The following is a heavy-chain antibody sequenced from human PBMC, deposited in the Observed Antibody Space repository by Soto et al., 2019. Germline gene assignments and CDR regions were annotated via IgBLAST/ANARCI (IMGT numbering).Heavy chain of an antibody. J-gene: IGHJ6*02. CDR2: ISWNSGSI. D-gene: IGHD6-19*01. V-gene: IGHV3-9*01. CDR1: GFTFDDYA. Sequence: EVQLVESGGGLVQPGRSLRLSCAASGFTFDDYAMHWVRQAPGKGLEWVSGISWNSGSIGYADSVKGRFTISRDNAKNTLYVQTNSLRAEDPALYYCAKDIAVIAVADPYYYYSGMNVWGQGTTVTVSS. CDR3: AKDIAVIAVADPYYYYSGMNV.